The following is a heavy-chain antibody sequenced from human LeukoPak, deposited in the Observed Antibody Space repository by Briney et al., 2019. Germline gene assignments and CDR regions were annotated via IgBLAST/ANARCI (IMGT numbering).Heavy chain of an antibody. D-gene: IGHD3-10*01. CDR3: ASGRITMVRGYFDY. Sequence: SETLSLTCAVYGGSFSGYYWSWIRQPPGKGLEWIGEINHSGSTNYNPSLKSRVTISVDTSKNQFSLKLSSVTAADTAVYYCASGRITMVRGYFDYWGQEPWSPSPQ. CDR1: GGSFSGYY. CDR2: INHSGST. V-gene: IGHV4-34*01. J-gene: IGHJ4*01.